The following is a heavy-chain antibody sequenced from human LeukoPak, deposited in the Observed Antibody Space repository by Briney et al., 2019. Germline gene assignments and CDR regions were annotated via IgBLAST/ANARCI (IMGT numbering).Heavy chain of an antibody. Sequence: SVKGRFTISRDNAKNSLNLQMDSLRAEDTAVYYCNLNNSETSANFYWGLGTLVTVSS. J-gene: IGHJ4*02. D-gene: IGHD1-20*01. CDR3: NLNNSETSANFY. V-gene: IGHV3-21*01.